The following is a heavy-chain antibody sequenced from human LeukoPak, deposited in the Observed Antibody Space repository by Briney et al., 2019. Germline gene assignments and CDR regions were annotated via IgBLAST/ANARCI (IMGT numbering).Heavy chain of an antibody. V-gene: IGHV3-30*04. CDR1: GFTFSSYA. CDR2: MSYDGSNK. Sequence: PGGSLRLSCAASGFTFSSYAMHWVRQGPGKGLEWVAAMSYDGSNKYYADSVKGRFTISRDNSKNTLYLQMNSLRAEDTALYYCARRLSDILPAYFHAAFDIWGQGTRVTASS. CDR3: ARRLSDILPAYFHAAFDI. J-gene: IGHJ3*02. D-gene: IGHD3-9*01.